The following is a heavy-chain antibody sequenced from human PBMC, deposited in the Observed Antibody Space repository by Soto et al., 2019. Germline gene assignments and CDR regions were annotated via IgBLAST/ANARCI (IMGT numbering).Heavy chain of an antibody. CDR2: INHSGST. CDR1: GGSFSGYY. V-gene: IGHV4-34*01. CDR3: AGAVEVLTLPLDX. D-gene: IGHD3-22*01. Sequence: PDTLSLTFAVYGGSFSGYYWSWIRQPPGKGLEWILEINHSGSTNYNPSLKSRVTISVDTSKNQFSLKLRSVTAADTAVYYCAGAVEVLTLPLDXWGQRTQVTVSX. J-gene: IGHJ4*02.